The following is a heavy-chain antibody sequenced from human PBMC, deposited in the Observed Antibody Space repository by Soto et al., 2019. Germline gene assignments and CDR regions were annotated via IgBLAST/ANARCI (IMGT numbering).Heavy chain of an antibody. V-gene: IGHV1-18*01. Sequence: HLVQSGPEVKKPGASITVSCKTSGDTFTNFGLSWVRQAPGQGLEWMGWIATYNSNRNYAQKSQVMLTLTTHTSTSTAYMELKSLRYDDTAVYYCARVVRGVLTWFHPWGQGTLVTVSS. CDR2: IATYNSNR. CDR1: GDTFTNFG. D-gene: IGHD3-10*01. J-gene: IGHJ5*02. CDR3: ARVVRGVLTWFHP.